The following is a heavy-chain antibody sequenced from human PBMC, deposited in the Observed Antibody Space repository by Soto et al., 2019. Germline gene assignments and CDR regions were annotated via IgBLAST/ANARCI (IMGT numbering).Heavy chain of an antibody. CDR2: ISWNSVGT. J-gene: IGHJ4*02. D-gene: IGHD1-1*01. CDR1: GFTFDDYA. Sequence: EVQLVESGGGLVQPGRSLRLSCAASGFTFDDYAMHWVRQAPGKGLEWVSGISWNSVGTDYADSVKGRFTISRDNAKNSLYLQMNSLRAEDTALYYCAKDRTAGTTGTNDYWGQGTLVTVSS. CDR3: AKDRTAGTTGTNDY. V-gene: IGHV3-9*01.